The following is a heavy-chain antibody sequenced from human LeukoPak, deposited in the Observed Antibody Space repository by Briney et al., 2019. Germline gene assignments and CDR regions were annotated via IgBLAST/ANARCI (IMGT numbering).Heavy chain of an antibody. CDR3: ATSLTTVTTWVA. J-gene: IGHJ4*02. Sequence: GGSLRLSCAASGFTFSSYSMNWVRQAPGKGLEWVSSISSSSSYIYYADSVKGRFTISRHNSKNTLYLQMNSLRAEDTAVYYCATSLTTVTTWVAWGQGTLVTVSS. CDR2: ISSSSSYI. D-gene: IGHD4-17*01. V-gene: IGHV3-21*04. CDR1: GFTFSSYS.